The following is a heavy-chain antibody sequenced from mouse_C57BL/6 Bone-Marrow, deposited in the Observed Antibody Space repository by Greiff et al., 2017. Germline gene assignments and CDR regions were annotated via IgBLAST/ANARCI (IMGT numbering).Heavy chain of an antibody. J-gene: IGHJ1*03. D-gene: IGHD2-2*01. Sequence: EVQLQQSGAELVRPGASVKLSCTASGFNIKDDYMHWVKQRPEQGLEWIGWIDPENGDTESASKFQGKATITAVTSSNTAYLQLSSLTSEDTAVYYCTTVEWLRRGYFDVLGTGTTVTVSS. CDR3: TTVEWLRRGYFDV. V-gene: IGHV14-4*01. CDR2: IDPENGDT. CDR1: GFNIKDDY.